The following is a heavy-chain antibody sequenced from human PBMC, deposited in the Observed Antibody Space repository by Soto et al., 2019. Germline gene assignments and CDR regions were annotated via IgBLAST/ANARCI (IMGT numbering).Heavy chain of an antibody. D-gene: IGHD2-15*01. CDR2: INHSGST. CDR1: GGSFSGYY. Sequence: SETLSLTCAVYGGSFSGYYWSWIRQPPGKGLEWIGEINHSGSTNYNPSLKSRVTISVDTSKNQFSLKLSSVTAADTAVYYCARGWRWAATRYYFDYWGQGTLVTVSS. CDR3: ARGWRWAATRYYFDY. J-gene: IGHJ4*02. V-gene: IGHV4-34*01.